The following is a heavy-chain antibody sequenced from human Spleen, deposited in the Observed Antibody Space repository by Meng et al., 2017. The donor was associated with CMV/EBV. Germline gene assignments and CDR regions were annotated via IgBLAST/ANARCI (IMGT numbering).Heavy chain of an antibody. Sequence: ASVKVSCKASGYTFTAHYFHWVRQAPGQGLEWMGWIHPHRGDTNYAQQFQGRVTLTRDTSINTGYMELRSLRSDDTAVYYCARSTLVVTPPGIWGQGTMVTVSS. CDR2: IHPHRGDT. J-gene: IGHJ3*02. CDR1: GYTFTAHY. V-gene: IGHV1-2*02. CDR3: ARSTLVVTPPGI. D-gene: IGHD3-22*01.